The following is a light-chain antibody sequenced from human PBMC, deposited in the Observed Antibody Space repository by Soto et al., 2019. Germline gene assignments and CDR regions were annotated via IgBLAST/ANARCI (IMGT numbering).Light chain of an antibody. V-gene: IGKV3-20*01. J-gene: IGKJ5*01. CDR1: QSVSSGS. CDR2: GAS. Sequence: EIVLTQSPGTLSLSPGERATLSCRASQSVSSGSLAWYQQKPGQAPRLLIYGASGRATGIPDRLSGSGSGTDFTLTITRLEPEDFAVYYCQHFGCSSITXGQGTRLEIK. CDR3: QHFGCSSIT.